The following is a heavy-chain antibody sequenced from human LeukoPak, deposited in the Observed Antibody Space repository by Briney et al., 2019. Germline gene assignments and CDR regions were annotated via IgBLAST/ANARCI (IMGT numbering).Heavy chain of an antibody. CDR3: ARDRDYYDSSGSAGMDV. J-gene: IGHJ6*02. V-gene: IGHV3-30-3*01. CDR2: ISYDGSNK. D-gene: IGHD3-22*01. CDR1: GFTFSSYA. Sequence: GGSLRLFCAASGFTFSSYAMHWVRQAPGKGLEWVAVISYDGSNKYYADSVKGRFTISRDNSKNTLYLQMNSLRAEDTAVYYCARDRDYYDSSGSAGMDVWGQGTTVTVSS.